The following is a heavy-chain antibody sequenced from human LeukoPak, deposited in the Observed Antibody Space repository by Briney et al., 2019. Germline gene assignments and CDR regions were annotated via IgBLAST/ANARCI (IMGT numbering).Heavy chain of an antibody. D-gene: IGHD2-15*01. Sequence: PGGSRRLSCAASGFTFSSYEMNWDRQAPGKGLEWVSYISNSGSIIYYADSVKGRFTISRDNAKNSLYLQVNSLRAEDTAVYYCARVLDGCDPWGRGTLFTVSS. CDR1: GFTFSSYE. V-gene: IGHV3-48*03. CDR3: ARVLDGCDP. CDR2: ISNSGSII. J-gene: IGHJ5*02.